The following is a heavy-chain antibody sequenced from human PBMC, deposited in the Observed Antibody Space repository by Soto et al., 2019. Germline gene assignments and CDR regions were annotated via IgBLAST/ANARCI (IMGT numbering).Heavy chain of an antibody. V-gene: IGHV3-21*01. CDR2: ISSSSSYI. CDR3: ARKYYDILTGYLGEGTLYGMDV. CDR1: GFTFSSYS. Sequence: PGGSLRLSCAASGFTFSSYSMNWVRQAPGKGLEWVSSISSSSSYIYYADSVKGRFTISRDNAKNSLYLQMNSLRAEDTAVYYCARKYYDILTGYLGEGTLYGMDVWGQGTTVTVSS. D-gene: IGHD3-9*01. J-gene: IGHJ6*02.